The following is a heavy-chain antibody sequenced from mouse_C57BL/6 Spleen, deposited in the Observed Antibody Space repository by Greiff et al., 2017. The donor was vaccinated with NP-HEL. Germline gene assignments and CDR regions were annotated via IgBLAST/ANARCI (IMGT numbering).Heavy chain of an antibody. Sequence: QVHVKQSGAELVKPGASVKISCKASGYAFSSYWMNWVKQRPGKGLEWIGQIYPGDGDTNYNGKFKGKATLTADKSSSTAYMQLSSLTSEDSAVYFCARSGYSNYPAWFAYWGQGTLVTVSA. CDR1: GYAFSSYW. CDR3: ARSGYSNYPAWFAY. J-gene: IGHJ3*01. V-gene: IGHV1-80*01. CDR2: IYPGDGDT. D-gene: IGHD2-5*01.